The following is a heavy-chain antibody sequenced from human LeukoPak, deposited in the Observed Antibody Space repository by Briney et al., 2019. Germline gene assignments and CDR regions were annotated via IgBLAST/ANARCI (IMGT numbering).Heavy chain of an antibody. D-gene: IGHD1-26*01. CDR3: VTPRSWELSDMAV. CDR1: GYSITTDYY. J-gene: IGHJ6*03. CDR2: VYHNGET. V-gene: IGHV4-38-2*02. Sequence: SETLSLTCTVSGYSITTDYYWAWIRQSPGTGLEWIGSVYHNGETYYNPSLKSRVIISVDTSKNESSLRLTSVTAADTAVYYCVTPRSWELSDMAVWGKGTTVIVSS.